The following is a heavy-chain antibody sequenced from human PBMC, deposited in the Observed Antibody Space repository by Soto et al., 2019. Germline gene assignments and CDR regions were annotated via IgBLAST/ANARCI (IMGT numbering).Heavy chain of an antibody. CDR1: GFTFDDYA. D-gene: IGHD2-15*01. CDR2: ISWNSGNV. CDR3: AKDLRDGLYFSCGTCYSYYYYAKDV. V-gene: IGHV3-9*01. J-gene: IGHJ6*02. Sequence: EVQLVESGGGLVQPGRSLRLSCAASGFTFDDYAMHWVRQAPGKGLEWVSGISWNSGNVGYADSVKGRFTISRDNAKKSLYLQMHSLRAEDTALYYCAKDLRDGLYFSCGTCYSYYYYAKDVWGQGTTGTVSS.